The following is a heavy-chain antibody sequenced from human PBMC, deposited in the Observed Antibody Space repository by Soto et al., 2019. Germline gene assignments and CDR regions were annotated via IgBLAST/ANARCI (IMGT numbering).Heavy chain of an antibody. D-gene: IGHD6-19*01. V-gene: IGHV1-3*01. Sequence: KFQGRVTITRDTSASTAYMELSSLRSEDTAVYYCARDQVGSGWYYLDYWGQGTLVTVSS. J-gene: IGHJ4*02. CDR3: ARDQVGSGWYYLDY.